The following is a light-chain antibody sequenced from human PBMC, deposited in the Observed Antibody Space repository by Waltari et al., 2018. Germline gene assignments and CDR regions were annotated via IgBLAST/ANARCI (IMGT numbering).Light chain of an antibody. CDR1: QSVCRT. Sequence: EIVLTQSPGILSLSPGERATLSGRASQSVCRTLAWYQQKPGQSPTLLIYVASSRATGIPDRFSGGGSGTDFSLTISRLEPEDFAVYYCQHYVRLPGTFGQGTKVEIK. CDR3: QHYVRLPGT. J-gene: IGKJ1*01. V-gene: IGKV3-20*01. CDR2: VAS.